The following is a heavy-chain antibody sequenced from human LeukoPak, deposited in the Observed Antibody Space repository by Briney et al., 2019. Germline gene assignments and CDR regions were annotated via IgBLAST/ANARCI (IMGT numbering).Heavy chain of an antibody. CDR1: GFTFSSYA. CDR2: ISSNGGST. D-gene: IGHD1-7*01. Sequence: GGSLRLSCAASGFTFSSYAMHWVRQAPGKGLEYVSAISSNGGSTYYANSVKGRFTISRDNSKNTLYLQMGSLRAEDMAVYCCARSLELGDYWGQGTLVTVSS. V-gene: IGHV3-64*01. J-gene: IGHJ4*02. CDR3: ARSLELGDY.